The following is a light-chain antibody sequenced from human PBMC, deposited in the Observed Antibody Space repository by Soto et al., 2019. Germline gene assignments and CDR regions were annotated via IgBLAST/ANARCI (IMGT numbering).Light chain of an antibody. CDR3: HQYGSPLWT. CDR1: QSVSSY. V-gene: IGKV3-20*01. J-gene: IGKJ1*01. CDR2: GAS. Sequence: DIVLTQSPATLSLSPGERATLSCRASQSVSSYLAWYQQKPGQAPRLLIYGASSRATDIPDRFSGSGSRTEFTLTITGLEPEDIGVYFCHQYGSPLWTFGQGTKVDIK.